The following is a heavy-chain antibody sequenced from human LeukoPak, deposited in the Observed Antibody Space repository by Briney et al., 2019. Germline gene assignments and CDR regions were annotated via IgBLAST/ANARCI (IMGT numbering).Heavy chain of an antibody. CDR1: GGSFSGYY. J-gene: IGHJ4*02. V-gene: IGHV4-34*01. CDR2: INHSGST. CDR3: ARAEGGYSGYDLSLFDY. Sequence: PSETLSLTCAIYGGSFSGYYWSWIRQPPGKGLEWIGEINHSGSTNYNPSLKSRVTISVDTSKNQFSLKLSPVTAADTAVYYCARAEGGYSGYDLSLFDYWGQGTLVTVSS. D-gene: IGHD5-12*01.